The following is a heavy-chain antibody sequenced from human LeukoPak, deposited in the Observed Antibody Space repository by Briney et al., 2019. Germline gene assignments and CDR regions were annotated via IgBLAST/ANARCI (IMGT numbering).Heavy chain of an antibody. J-gene: IGHJ3*02. CDR3: ARAVFGSGWDHDAFDI. Sequence: SQTLSLTCAISGDSVSSNSAAWNWIRQSPSRGLEWLGRTYYRSKWYNDYAVSVKSRITINPDTSKNQFSLQLNSVTPEDTAAYYCARAVFGSGWDHDAFDIWGQGTMVTVSS. D-gene: IGHD6-19*01. CDR2: TYYRSKWYN. V-gene: IGHV6-1*01. CDR1: GDSVSSNSAA.